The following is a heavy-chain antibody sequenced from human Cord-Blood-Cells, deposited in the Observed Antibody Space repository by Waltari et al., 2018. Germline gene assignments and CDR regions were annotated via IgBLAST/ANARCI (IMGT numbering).Heavy chain of an antibody. J-gene: IGHJ4*02. D-gene: IGHD6-6*01. Sequence: EVQLVESGGGLVQPGGSLRLSCAAPGFTFGSYWMHWVRQAPGKGLVWVSRINSDGSSTSYADSVKGRSTISRDNAKNTLYLQMNSLRAEDTAVYYCARDPVSSSSLDYWGQGTLVTVSS. V-gene: IGHV3-74*01. CDR1: GFTFGSYW. CDR3: ARDPVSSSSLDY. CDR2: INSDGSST.